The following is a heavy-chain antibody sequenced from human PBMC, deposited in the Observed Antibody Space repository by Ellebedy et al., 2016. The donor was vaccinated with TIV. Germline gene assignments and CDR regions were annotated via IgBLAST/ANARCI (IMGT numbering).Heavy chain of an antibody. CDR1: GGTFSTSA. V-gene: IGHV1-69*13. CDR2: IIPTFATP. Sequence: AASVKVSCKSSGGTFSTSAIRWVRQAPGQGLEWMGLIIPTFATPTYAQNLQGRVTTTADDSTSTDYMELSSLRSEDTAFYYCATGGRGAPGVRGVTTLDYWGQGTLVTVSS. J-gene: IGHJ4*02. CDR3: ATGGRGAPGVRGVTTLDY. D-gene: IGHD3-10*01.